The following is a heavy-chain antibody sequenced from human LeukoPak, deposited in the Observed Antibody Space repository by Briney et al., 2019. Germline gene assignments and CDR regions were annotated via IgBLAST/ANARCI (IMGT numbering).Heavy chain of an antibody. CDR1: GFTVSSNY. D-gene: IGHD4-11*01. J-gene: IGHJ3*02. Sequence: GGSLRPSCAASGFTVSSNYMSWVRQAPGKGLEWVSVLYSGGSTYYADSVKGRFTISRDNSKNTLYLQMDNLRAGDTAVYYCARNDYSNYGGAFDIWGQGTMVTVSS. CDR2: LYSGGST. CDR3: ARNDYSNYGGAFDI. V-gene: IGHV3-53*01.